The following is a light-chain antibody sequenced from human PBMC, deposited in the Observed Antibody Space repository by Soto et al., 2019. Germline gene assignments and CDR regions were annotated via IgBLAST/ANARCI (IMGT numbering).Light chain of an antibody. J-gene: IGKJ4*01. CDR1: QSVSSSY. CDR2: GAS. Sequence: EIVLTQSPGTLSLSPGERATLSCRASQSVSSSYLAWYQQKPGQAPRLLIYGASSRATGIPDRFSGSGSGTDFTLTISRLEPEDFAVYYCQQYGSSPPLTFXGGTKADIK. V-gene: IGKV3-20*01. CDR3: QQYGSSPPLT.